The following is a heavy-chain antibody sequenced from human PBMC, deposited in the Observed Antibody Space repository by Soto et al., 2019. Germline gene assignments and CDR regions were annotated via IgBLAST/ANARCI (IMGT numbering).Heavy chain of an antibody. CDR3: ARDGSGYSGSYSIDYFDY. Sequence: QVQLVQSGAELKKPGASVRVSCKSSGNTFPNYAIHWVRQAPGQRPEWMGWINGGNGNTYYSENFQRRASVTRDTSASTGYMELSSLSSEDTAIYHCARDGSGYSGSYSIDYFDYWGQGALVTVSS. CDR1: GNTFPNYA. CDR2: INGGNGNT. V-gene: IGHV1-3*01. J-gene: IGHJ4*02. D-gene: IGHD1-26*01.